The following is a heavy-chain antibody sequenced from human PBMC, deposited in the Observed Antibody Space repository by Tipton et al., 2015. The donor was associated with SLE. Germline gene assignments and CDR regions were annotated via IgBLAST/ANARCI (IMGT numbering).Heavy chain of an antibody. Sequence: TLSLTCTVSGGSISNSSFYWGWIRQPPVPGLEWIGSMYYIGNTYDNPSLKSRVTISLDTSKNQLSLKLSSVTAADTASYYCSRYAGGLRRSFDHWVQGTLVSVSS. D-gene: IGHD5/OR15-5a*01. CDR3: SRYAGGLRRSFDH. CDR2: MYYIGNT. V-gene: IGHV4-39*07. CDR1: GGSISNSSFY. J-gene: IGHJ4*02.